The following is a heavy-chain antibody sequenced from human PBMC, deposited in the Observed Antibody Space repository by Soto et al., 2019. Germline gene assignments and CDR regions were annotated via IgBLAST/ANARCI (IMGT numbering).Heavy chain of an antibody. Sequence: SVKVSCKASGGTFSSYAISWVRQAPGQGPEWMGGIIPIFGTANYAQKFQGRVTITADESTSTAYMELSSLRSEDTAVYYCATNPAIAVAGNYYYYGMDVWGQGTTVTVSS. D-gene: IGHD6-19*01. J-gene: IGHJ6*02. CDR3: ATNPAIAVAGNYYYYGMDV. V-gene: IGHV1-69*13. CDR1: GGTFSSYA. CDR2: IIPIFGTA.